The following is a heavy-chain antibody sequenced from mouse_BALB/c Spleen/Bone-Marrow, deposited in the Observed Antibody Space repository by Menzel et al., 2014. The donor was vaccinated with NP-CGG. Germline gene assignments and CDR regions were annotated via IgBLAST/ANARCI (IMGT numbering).Heavy chain of an antibody. J-gene: IGHJ4*01. CDR3: TRYGNSHYYAVDY. D-gene: IGHD1-1*01. CDR1: GYTFTSYW. Sequence: QVRLQQPGAELVRPGASVELSCRASGYTFTSYWINWVKQRPGQGLEWIGNIYPSDTYTNYNQRFKDKATLTVDKSSSTAYMQLSSPTSEGSAVYYCTRYGNSHYYAVDYWGQGTSVTVSS. CDR2: IYPSDTYT. V-gene: IGHV1-69*02.